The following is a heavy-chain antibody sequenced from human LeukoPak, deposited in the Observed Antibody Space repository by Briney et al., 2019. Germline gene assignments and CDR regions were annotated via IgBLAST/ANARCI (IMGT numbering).Heavy chain of an antibody. J-gene: IGHJ4*02. Sequence: GGSLRLSCAASGFTFSRHWMSWVRQAPGKGLERVAHMNQDGSAIYSVDSVKGRFTISRDNDKNSLYLQMNGLTVADTAVYYCARTVPGYPDDYFDYWGQGTLVAVSS. V-gene: IGHV3-7*01. CDR2: MNQDGSAI. D-gene: IGHD6-19*01. CDR3: ARTVPGYPDDYFDY. CDR1: GFTFSRHW.